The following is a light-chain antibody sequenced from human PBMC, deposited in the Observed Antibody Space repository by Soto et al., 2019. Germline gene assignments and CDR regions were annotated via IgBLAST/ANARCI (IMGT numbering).Light chain of an antibody. Sequence: DIQMTQSPSTLSASVGDRVTITCRASQSISSWLAWFQQKPGKAPNLLIHKASSLESGVPSRFSGSGSGTEFTLTISSLQPDDFATYYCQQYNSYLWTFGQGTKVELK. J-gene: IGKJ1*01. V-gene: IGKV1-5*03. CDR3: QQYNSYLWT. CDR1: QSISSW. CDR2: KAS.